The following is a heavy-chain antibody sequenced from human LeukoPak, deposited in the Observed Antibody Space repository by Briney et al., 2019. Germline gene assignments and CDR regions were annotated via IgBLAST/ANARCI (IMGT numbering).Heavy chain of an antibody. V-gene: IGHV3-23*01. CDR3: AKDGGLWVSAHWGDS. D-gene: IGHD7-27*01. CDR2: ITTSDGNT. Sequence: GGSLRLSCAASGFTFSSYTMSWVRQAPGKGLEWVSTITTSDGNTYYADSVKGWFTVSRDNSKNTLFLQMNSLRAEDTAVYYCAKDGGLWVSAHWGDSWGRGTLVTVSS. CDR1: GFTFSSYT. J-gene: IGHJ4*02.